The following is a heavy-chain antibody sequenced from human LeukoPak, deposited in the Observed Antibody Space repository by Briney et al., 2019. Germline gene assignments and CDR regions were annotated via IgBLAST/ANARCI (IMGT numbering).Heavy chain of an antibody. V-gene: IGHV4-38-2*02. D-gene: IGHD3-22*01. CDR2: IYHSGST. CDR1: GYSISSGYY. Sequence: PSETLSLTCTVSGYSISSGYYWGWIRQPPGKGLEWIGSIYHSGSTYYNPSLKSRVTISVDTSKNQFSLKLSSVTALDTAVYYRARVLEGVVISWFDPWGQGTLVTVSS. CDR3: ARVLEGVVISWFDP. J-gene: IGHJ5*02.